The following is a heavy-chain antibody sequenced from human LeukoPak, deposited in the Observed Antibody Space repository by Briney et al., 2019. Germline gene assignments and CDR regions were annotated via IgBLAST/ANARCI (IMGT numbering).Heavy chain of an antibody. Sequence: PSETLSLTCTVSGGSISSGDYYWSWIRQPPGKGLEWIGYIYYSGSTYYNPSLKSRVTISVDTSKNQFSLKLSSVTAADTAVYYCARMGGKPSFWSGYYKPGGGLYYYYYMDVWGKGTTVTVSS. CDR1: GGSISSGDYY. CDR2: IYYSGST. D-gene: IGHD3-3*01. J-gene: IGHJ6*03. CDR3: ARMGGKPSFWSGYYKPGGGLYYYYYMDV. V-gene: IGHV4-30-4*01.